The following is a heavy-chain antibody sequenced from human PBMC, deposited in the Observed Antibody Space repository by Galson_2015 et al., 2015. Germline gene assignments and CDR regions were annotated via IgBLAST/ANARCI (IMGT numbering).Heavy chain of an antibody. CDR3: AKETAP. CDR2: TSPDGSEI. J-gene: IGHJ5*02. V-gene: IGHV3-7*01. Sequence: SLRLSCAASGFSFSLSWMGWVRQAPGKGLEWVAQTSPDGSEIHYVEAVRGRFTVSRDNAHNSLYLQMNSLRAEDTAVYYCAKETAPWGQGTLVAVSS. CDR1: GFSFSLSW.